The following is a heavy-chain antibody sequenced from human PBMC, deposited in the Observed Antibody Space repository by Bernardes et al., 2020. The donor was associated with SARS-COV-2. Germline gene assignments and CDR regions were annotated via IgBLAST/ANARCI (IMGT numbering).Heavy chain of an antibody. CDR3: TTSSPPAWEQY. D-gene: IGHD1-26*01. J-gene: IGHJ4*02. CDR1: GFTFSNAW. V-gene: IGHV3-15*01. CDR2: IKRKTEGGST. Sequence: GGSLRLSCAGSGFTFSNAWMSWVRQAPGKGLEWVCRIKRKTEGGSTDYAPAKGSFTISRDDPKNMLYLQMNNLKTDDTAVYYCTTSSPPAWEQYWGQGTLVTVSS.